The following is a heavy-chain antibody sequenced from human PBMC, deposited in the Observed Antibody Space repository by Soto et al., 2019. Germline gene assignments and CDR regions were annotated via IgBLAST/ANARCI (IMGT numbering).Heavy chain of an antibody. CDR1: GDSVSSNSDA. J-gene: IGHJ4*02. Sequence: SETFSLTCAISGDSVSSNSDAWNWIRQSPSRGLEWLGRTYYRSKWYNDYAVSVKSRITINPDTSKNQFSLQLNSVTPEDTAVYYCARGPGIAAAVDFDYWGQGTLVTVSS. CDR2: TYYRSKWYN. V-gene: IGHV6-1*01. CDR3: ARGPGIAAAVDFDY. D-gene: IGHD6-13*01.